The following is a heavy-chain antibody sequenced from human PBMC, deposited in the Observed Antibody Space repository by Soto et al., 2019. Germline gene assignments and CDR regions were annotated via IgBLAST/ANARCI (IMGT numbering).Heavy chain of an antibody. V-gene: IGHV3-21*01. CDR2: FSSSSNSI. D-gene: IGHD2-15*01. Sequence: EVQLVESGGGLVKPGGSLRLSCAASGFTFSIFNMNWVRQAPWKGLEWVSCFSSSSNSIYYSDSVKGRFTISRDNAKNSLYLQMNSLKAEDTAVYYCARGGVAAFDYWGQGTPVTVSS. CDR1: GFTFSIFN. CDR3: ARGGVAAFDY. J-gene: IGHJ4*02.